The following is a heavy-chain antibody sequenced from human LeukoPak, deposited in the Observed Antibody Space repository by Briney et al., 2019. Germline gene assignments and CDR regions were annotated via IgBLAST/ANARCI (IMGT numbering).Heavy chain of an antibody. CDR1: GFTFSSYA. CDR2: ISGSGGST. Sequence: GGSLRLSCAASGFTFSSYAMSWVRQAPGKGLEWVSAISGSGGSTYYADSVKGRFTISRDNSKNTLYPQMNSLRAEDTAVYYCAKGHCSSTSCLSSAEYFQYWGQGTLVTVSS. D-gene: IGHD2-2*01. V-gene: IGHV3-23*01. CDR3: AKGHCSSTSCLSSAEYFQY. J-gene: IGHJ1*01.